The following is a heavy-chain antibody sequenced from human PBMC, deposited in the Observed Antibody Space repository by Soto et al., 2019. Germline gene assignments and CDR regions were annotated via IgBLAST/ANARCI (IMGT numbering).Heavy chain of an antibody. CDR2: MFHRGST. V-gene: IGHV4-38-2*01. CDR3: ARVVHYDNNGPLGY. CDR1: GYSISSGYY. J-gene: IGHJ4*02. Sequence: PWETLSLTCAVSGYSISSGYYWHRIRQPPGKGLEWIGSMFHRGSTYYNPSLKSRVTLSVDTSKNQFSLKLSSVTAADTAVYYCARVVHYDNNGPLGYWGQGTLVTVAS. D-gene: IGHD3-22*01.